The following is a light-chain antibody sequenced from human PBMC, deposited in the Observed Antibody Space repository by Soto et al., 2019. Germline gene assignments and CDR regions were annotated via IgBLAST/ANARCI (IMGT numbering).Light chain of an antibody. V-gene: IGKV3-20*01. CDR1: QSVSSSY. J-gene: IGKJ5*01. CDR3: QQYGSSIT. CDR2: GAS. Sequence: EIVMTQSPATLSLSPGERATLSCRASQSVSSSYLAWYQQKPGQAPRLLIHGASSRATGIPDRFSGSGSGTDFTLTISRLEPEDFAVYYCQQYGSSITFGQGTRLEI.